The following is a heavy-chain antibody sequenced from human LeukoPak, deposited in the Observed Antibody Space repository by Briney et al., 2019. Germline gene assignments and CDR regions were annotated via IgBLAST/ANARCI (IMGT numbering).Heavy chain of an antibody. CDR3: ARAYHGMDV. J-gene: IGHJ6*02. Sequence: PSETLSLTCTVSGGSISSYYWSWIRQPPGKGLEWIGYICYSGSTNYNPSLKSRVTISVDTSKNQFSLKLSSVTAADTAVYYCARAYHGMDVWGQGTTVTVSS. V-gene: IGHV4-59*01. CDR1: GGSISSYY. CDR2: ICYSGST.